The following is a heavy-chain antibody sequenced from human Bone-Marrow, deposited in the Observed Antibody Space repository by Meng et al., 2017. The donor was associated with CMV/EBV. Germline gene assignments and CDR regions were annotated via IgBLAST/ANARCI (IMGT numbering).Heavy chain of an antibody. J-gene: IGHJ4*02. Sequence: SVRVSCKASGGTFSSYAITWVRQAPGQGLDWMGGIIPIFGTANYAQTFQGRVTITTDESTSTAYMELSSLRSEDTAVYYCVRGPIPYYDSSGYSIWGQGTLVTVSS. CDR3: VRGPIPYYDSSGYSI. V-gene: IGHV1-69*05. CDR1: GGTFSSYA. D-gene: IGHD3-22*01. CDR2: IIPIFGTA.